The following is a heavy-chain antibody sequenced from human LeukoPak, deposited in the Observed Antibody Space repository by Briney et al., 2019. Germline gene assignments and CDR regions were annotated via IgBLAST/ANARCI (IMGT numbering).Heavy chain of an antibody. V-gene: IGHV3-48*03. CDR3: ARVGYDWNLFDY. D-gene: IGHD1-20*01. CDR2: ISSSGSAI. Sequence: GRSLRLSCAASGFSFSSYGMHWVRQAPGKGLEWVSYISSSGSAIYYADSVKGRFTFSRDNAKNSLYLQMNSLRAEDTAVYYCARVGYDWNLFDYWGQGTLVTVSS. J-gene: IGHJ4*02. CDR1: GFSFSSYG.